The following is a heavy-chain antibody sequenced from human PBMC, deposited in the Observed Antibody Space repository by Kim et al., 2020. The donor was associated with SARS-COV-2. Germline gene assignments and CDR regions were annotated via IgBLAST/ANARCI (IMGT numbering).Heavy chain of an antibody. CDR3: ARDLRIVAAGIGLYYYGLDV. V-gene: IGHV3-53*01. Sequence: GGSLRLSCAASGFTVSSNYMNWVRQAPGKGLEWVSVIYSDDSTYYADSVKGRFTISRDNSKNTLYLQMDSLRAEDTAVYYCARDLRIVAAGIGLYYYGLDVWGQGTTVTVSS. J-gene: IGHJ6*02. D-gene: IGHD6-13*01. CDR1: GFTVSSNY. CDR2: IYSDDST.